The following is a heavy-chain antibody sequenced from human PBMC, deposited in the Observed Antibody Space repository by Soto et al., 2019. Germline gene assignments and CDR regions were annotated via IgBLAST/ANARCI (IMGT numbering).Heavy chain of an antibody. Sequence: SETLSLTCTVYGGSFSGYYWSWIRQPPGKGLDWIGEINHRGSTNYNPSLKSRVTISVDTSKNQFSLKLSSVTAADTAVYYCARQFSVYGASGRYFDFGGKGTLVTVPS. D-gene: IGHD4-17*01. CDR3: ARQFSVYGASGRYFDF. CDR1: GGSFSGYY. J-gene: IGHJ4*02. CDR2: INHRGST. V-gene: IGHV4-34*01.